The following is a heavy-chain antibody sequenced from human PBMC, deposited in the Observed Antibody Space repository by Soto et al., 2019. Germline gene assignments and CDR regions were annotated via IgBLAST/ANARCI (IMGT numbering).Heavy chain of an antibody. V-gene: IGHV3-23*01. Sequence: SGGSLRLSCAASGFTFSSYAMSWVRQAPGKGLEWVSAISGSGGSTYYADSVKGRFTISRDNSKNTLYLQMNSLRAEDTAVYYCGTSPSSYYYYYGMDVWGQGTTVTVSS. CDR1: GFTFSSYA. CDR2: ISGSGGST. CDR3: GTSPSSYYYYYGMDV. D-gene: IGHD2-2*01. J-gene: IGHJ6*02.